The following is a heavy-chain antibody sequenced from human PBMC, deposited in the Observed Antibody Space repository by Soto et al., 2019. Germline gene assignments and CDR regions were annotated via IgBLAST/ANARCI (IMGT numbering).Heavy chain of an antibody. D-gene: IGHD2-2*01. Sequence: SETLSLTCSVSSDSITSGNWWSWVRQPPGKGLEWIGEIYHSGSTNYNPSLKSRVTISIDKSKNQFSLNLSSVTAADTAVYYCASAQPAVSLGYYYYYMDVWSRGTTVTVSS. CDR2: IYHSGST. CDR1: SDSITSGNW. V-gene: IGHV4-4*02. J-gene: IGHJ6*03. CDR3: ASAQPAVSLGYYYYYMDV.